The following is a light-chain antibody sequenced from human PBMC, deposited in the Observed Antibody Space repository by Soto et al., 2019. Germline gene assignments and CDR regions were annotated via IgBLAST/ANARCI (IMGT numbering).Light chain of an antibody. CDR1: SSDIGGYHY. J-gene: IGLJ1*01. Sequence: QSALTQPRSVSGSPGQSVTISCTGTSSDIGGYHYVSWYQQHSGKAPQLLIYDVDERPSGVPDRFSGSKSGNTAYLTISGLQADDEAYYYCCSYAATNTFVFGTGPKVTVL. CDR3: CSYAATNTFV. V-gene: IGLV2-11*01. CDR2: DVD.